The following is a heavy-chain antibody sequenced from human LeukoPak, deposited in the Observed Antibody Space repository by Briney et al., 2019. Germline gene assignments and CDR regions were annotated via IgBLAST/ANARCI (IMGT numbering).Heavy chain of an antibody. Sequence: PSETLSLTCTVSGGSISSSGYYWGWIRQPPGKGLEWIGSIYYSGSTYYNPSLKSRVTISVDTSKNQFSLKLSSVTAADTAVYCCAREYNGSGSYPGKDYWGQGTLVTVSS. D-gene: IGHD3-10*01. V-gene: IGHV4-39*02. CDR2: IYYSGST. CDR3: AREYNGSGSYPGKDY. CDR1: GGSISSSGYY. J-gene: IGHJ4*02.